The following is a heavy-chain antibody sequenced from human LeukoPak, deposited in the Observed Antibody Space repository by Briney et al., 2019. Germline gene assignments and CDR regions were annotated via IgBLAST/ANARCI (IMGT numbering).Heavy chain of an antibody. V-gene: IGHV4-4*07. D-gene: IGHD4-17*01. CDR3: ARGARRTTVTTRGWWFDP. Sequence: PSETLSLTCTVSGGSINSYYWNWIRQPAGKGLEWIGRINTSGSTNYNPSLSGRITMSVDTSKNEFSLTLNSVTAADTAIYYCARGARRTTVTTRGWWFDPWGQGTLVTVSS. CDR2: INTSGST. CDR1: GGSINSYY. J-gene: IGHJ5*02.